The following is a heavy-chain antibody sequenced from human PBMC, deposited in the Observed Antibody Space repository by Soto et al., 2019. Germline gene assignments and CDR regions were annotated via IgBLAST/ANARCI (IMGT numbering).Heavy chain of an antibody. V-gene: IGHV4-34*01. Sequence: SETLSLTCAVYGGSFSGYYWTWIRQPPGTGLEWIGEIDHSGSTTYNPSLKSRVTISVDTSNNQISLKLTSVTAADTAVYYCARDKITGLFDYWGQGTLVTV. D-gene: IGHD2-8*02. CDR1: GGSFSGYY. CDR2: IDHSGST. CDR3: ARDKITGLFDY. J-gene: IGHJ4*02.